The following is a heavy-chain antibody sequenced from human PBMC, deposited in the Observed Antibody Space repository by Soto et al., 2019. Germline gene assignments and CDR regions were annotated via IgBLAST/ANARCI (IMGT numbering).Heavy chain of an antibody. D-gene: IGHD3-22*01. J-gene: IGHJ5*02. Sequence: PSETLSLTCTGSGGSIGPYSWSWIRQPPGKGLQWIGYIYYSGSTTYSSSLKSRVTISVDRSKNQFSLKLTSVTAADTAVYYCARLGGYYQSLDTWGQGTLVT. CDR1: GGSIGPYS. CDR3: ARLGGYYQSLDT. CDR2: IYYSGST. V-gene: IGHV4-59*08.